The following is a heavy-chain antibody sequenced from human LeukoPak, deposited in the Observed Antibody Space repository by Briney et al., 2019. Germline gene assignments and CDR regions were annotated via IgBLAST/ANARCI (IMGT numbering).Heavy chain of an antibody. J-gene: IGHJ4*02. CDR2: INHSGST. V-gene: IGHV4-34*01. CDR1: GGSFSGYY. D-gene: IGHD2-2*01. Sequence: SETLSLTCAVYGGSFSGYYWSWIRQPPGKGLEWIGEINHSGSTNYNPSLKSRVTISVDTSKNQFSLKLSSVTAADTAVYYCAGGPRCSSTSCYGSRWGNYFDYWGQGTVVTVSS. CDR3: AGGPRCSSTSCYGSRWGNYFDY.